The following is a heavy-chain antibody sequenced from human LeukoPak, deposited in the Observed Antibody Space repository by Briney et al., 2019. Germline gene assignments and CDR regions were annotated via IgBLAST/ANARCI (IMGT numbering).Heavy chain of an antibody. V-gene: IGHV4-61*02. J-gene: IGHJ3*02. CDR2: IYTSGST. CDR3: ARDWAGGDFWSGYYTNAFDI. Sequence: SETLSLTCTVSGGSISSGSYYWSWIRQPAGKGLEWIGRIYTSGSTNYNPPLKSRVTISVDTSKNQISLKLSSVTAADTAVYYCARDWAGGDFWSGYYTNAFDIWGQGTMVTVSS. CDR1: GGSISSGSYY. D-gene: IGHD3-3*01.